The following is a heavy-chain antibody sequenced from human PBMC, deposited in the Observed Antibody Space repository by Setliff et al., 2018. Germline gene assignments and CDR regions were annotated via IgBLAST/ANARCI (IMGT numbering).Heavy chain of an antibody. Sequence: SETLSLTCTVSGGSISSDDNYWSWIRLPPGKGLEWIGYIHNSGTAYYNPSLRSRLTISVDTSKNQFSLKLNSVTAADTAVYYCARDNTILGATDHWGQGTLVTVSS. CDR2: IHNSGTA. D-gene: IGHD1-26*01. CDR3: ARDNTILGATDH. V-gene: IGHV4-30-4*08. CDR1: GGSISSDDNY. J-gene: IGHJ5*02.